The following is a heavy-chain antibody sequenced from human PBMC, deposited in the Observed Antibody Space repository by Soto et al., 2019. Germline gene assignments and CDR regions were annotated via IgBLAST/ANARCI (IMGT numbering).Heavy chain of an antibody. Sequence: QVQLVQSGAEVKKPGASVKLSCKTSGYTFTTIFLHWLRQAPGQRLEWMGWINPANGVTMYSQKFLGRGSNTRDTSATTAYMELTSLTSDDTAVYYCARGSSCGCFDFWGQGILVSVSS. J-gene: IGHJ4*02. CDR3: ARGSSCGCFDF. D-gene: IGHD5-12*01. CDR1: GYTFTTIF. V-gene: IGHV1-3*01. CDR2: INPANGVT.